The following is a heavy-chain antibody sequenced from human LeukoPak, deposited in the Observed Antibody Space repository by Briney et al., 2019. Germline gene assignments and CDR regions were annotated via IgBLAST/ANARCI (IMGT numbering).Heavy chain of an antibody. CDR1: GFTFNSYT. Sequence: GGSLRLSCAASGFTFNSYTMNWVRQAPGKGLEWVSSISSSSSYIYYADSVKGRFTIFRDNAKNSLYLQMNGLRAEDTAVYYCASLSRWSVDYWGQGTLVTVSS. J-gene: IGHJ4*02. CDR2: ISSSSSYI. CDR3: ASLSRWSVDY. D-gene: IGHD6-13*01. V-gene: IGHV3-21*01.